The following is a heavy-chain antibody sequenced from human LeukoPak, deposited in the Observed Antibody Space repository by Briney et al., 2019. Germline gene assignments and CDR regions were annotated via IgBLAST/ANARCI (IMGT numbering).Heavy chain of an antibody. D-gene: IGHD2-15*01. V-gene: IGHV1-2*02. CDR2: INPNSGGT. CDR1: GYTFTGYY. J-gene: IGHJ5*02. Sequence: GASVKVSCKASGYTFTGYYMHWVRQAPGQGLEWMGWINPNSGGTNYAQKFQGRVTMTRDTSISTAYMELSRLRSDDTAVYYCARGYCSGGSCYIFGPWGQGTLVTVSS. CDR3: ARGYCSGGSCYIFGP.